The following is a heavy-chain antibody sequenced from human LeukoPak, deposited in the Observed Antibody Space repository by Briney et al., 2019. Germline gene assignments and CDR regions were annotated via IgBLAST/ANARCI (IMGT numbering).Heavy chain of an antibody. CDR2: IYSGGSA. D-gene: IGHD4-17*01. CDR3: ARALLHDYGDPY. J-gene: IGHJ4*02. Sequence: PGGSLRLSCAASGFSVSTNYLNWVRQTTGKGLEWVSVIYSGGSAYYADSVKGRFTISRDNSKNTVYLEMNSLRAEDTAVYYCARALLHDYGDPYWGQGTLVTVSS. CDR1: GFSVSTNY. V-gene: IGHV3-66*01.